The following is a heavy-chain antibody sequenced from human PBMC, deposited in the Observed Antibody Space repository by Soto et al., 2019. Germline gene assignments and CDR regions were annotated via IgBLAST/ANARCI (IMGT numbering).Heavy chain of an antibody. CDR2: ISWNSGSI. J-gene: IGHJ4*02. CDR1: GFTFDDYA. Sequence: EVQLVESGGGLVQPGRSLRLSCAASGFTFDDYAMHWVRQAPGKGLEWVSGISWNSGSIGYADSVKGRFTISRDNAKNSLYLQMNSLRAEDTALYYCAKGRTPGWGDFDYGGQGTLVTVSS. D-gene: IGHD3-10*01. V-gene: IGHV3-9*01. CDR3: AKGRTPGWGDFDY.